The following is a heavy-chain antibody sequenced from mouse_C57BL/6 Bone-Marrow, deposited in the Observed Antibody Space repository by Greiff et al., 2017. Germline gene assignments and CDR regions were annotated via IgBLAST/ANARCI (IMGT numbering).Heavy chain of an antibody. D-gene: IGHD2-4*01. J-gene: IGHJ4*01. CDR1: GFTFTDYY. CDR3: ARPYDYGGGYYYAMDY. V-gene: IGHV7-3*01. CDR2: IRNKANGYTT. Sequence: EVNLVESGGGLVQPGGSLSLSCAASGFTFTDYYMSWVRQPPGKALEWLGFIRNKANGYTTEYSASVKGRFTISRDNSQSILYLQMNALRAEDSATYYCARPYDYGGGYYYAMDYWGQGTSVTVSS.